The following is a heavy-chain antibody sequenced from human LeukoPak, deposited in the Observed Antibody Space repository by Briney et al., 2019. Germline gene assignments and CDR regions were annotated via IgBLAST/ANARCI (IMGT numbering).Heavy chain of an antibody. CDR3: ARGQYFSTTYYFDY. D-gene: IGHD2/OR15-2a*01. CDR2: IKQAGTEK. Sequence: GGSLRLSCAASGFTFSSHWMTWVRQAPGRGLEWVANIKQAGTEKYYVDSVKGRFTISRDNAKNSLFLQMNSLRAEDTAVYFCARGQYFSTTYYFDYWGQGTLVTVSS. J-gene: IGHJ4*02. V-gene: IGHV3-7*03. CDR1: GFTFSSHW.